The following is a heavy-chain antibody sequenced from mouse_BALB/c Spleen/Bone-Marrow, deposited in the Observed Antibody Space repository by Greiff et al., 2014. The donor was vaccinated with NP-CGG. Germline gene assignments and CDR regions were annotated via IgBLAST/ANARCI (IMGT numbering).Heavy chain of an antibody. CDR2: IDPSDSET. CDR3: ARALGDGYYYAMDY. J-gene: IGHJ4*01. CDR1: GYTFTSYW. D-gene: IGHD2-3*01. Sequence: VQLQQSGAELVKPGPPVKLSCKASGYTFTSYWMTWVKQRPGRGLEWIGRIDPSDSETHYNQEFKGKATLTVDKSSSTAYIQLSSLTSEDSAVYYCARALGDGYYYAMDYWGQGTSVTVSS. V-gene: IGHV1-69*02.